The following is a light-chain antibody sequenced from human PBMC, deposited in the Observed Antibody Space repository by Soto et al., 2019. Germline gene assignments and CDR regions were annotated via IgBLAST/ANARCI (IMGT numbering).Light chain of an antibody. CDR2: EVT. CDR3: CSYAGSSDKYV. J-gene: IGLJ1*01. V-gene: IGLV2-8*01. Sequence: QSVLTQPPSASGFPGQSVTISCTGTSSDVGYYDYVSWYQQHPGKAPKLVIYEVTKRPSGVPDRVSASKSGNTASLTVSGLRAEDEADYYCCSYAGSSDKYVFGGGTKVT. CDR1: SSDVGYYDY.